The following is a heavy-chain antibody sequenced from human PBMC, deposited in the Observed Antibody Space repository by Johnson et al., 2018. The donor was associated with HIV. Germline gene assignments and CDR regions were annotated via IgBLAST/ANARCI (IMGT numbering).Heavy chain of an antibody. CDR1: GFTFRSYD. CDR3: TTDLVTPHAFDI. V-gene: IGHV3-13*01. J-gene: IGHJ3*02. Sequence: VQLVESGGGLVQPGGSLRLSCAASGFTFRSYDMHWVRQVTGKGLEWVSAIGTAGETNYPGSVKGRFTISRDDSKNTLYLQMNSLKTEDTAVYYCTTDLVTPHAFDIWGQGTMVTVSS. D-gene: IGHD4-23*01. CDR2: IGTAGET.